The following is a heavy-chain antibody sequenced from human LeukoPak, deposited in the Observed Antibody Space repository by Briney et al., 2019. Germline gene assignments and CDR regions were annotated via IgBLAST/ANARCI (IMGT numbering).Heavy chain of an antibody. J-gene: IGHJ5*02. CDR1: GGSISSSSYY. CDR2: IYYSGST. Sequence: PSETLSLTCTVSGGSISSSSYYWGWIRQPPGKGLEWIGSIYYSGSTYYNPSLKSRVTISVDTSKNQFSLKLSSVTAADTPVYYCARQTGGPYYDFWSGSGNWFDPWGQGTLVTVSS. D-gene: IGHD3-3*01. V-gene: IGHV4-39*01. CDR3: ARQTGGPYYDFWSGSGNWFDP.